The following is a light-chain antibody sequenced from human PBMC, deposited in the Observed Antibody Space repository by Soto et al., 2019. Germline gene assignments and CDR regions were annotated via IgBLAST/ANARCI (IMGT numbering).Light chain of an antibody. CDR3: SSYAGSSNV. CDR1: SSDVGGYNY. CDR2: EVN. V-gene: IGLV2-8*01. Sequence: PGQSVAISCTGTSSDVGGYNYVSWYQQHPGKAPKLMIYEVNKRPSGVPDRFSGSKSGNTASLTVSGLQAEDEADYYCSSYAGSSNVFGTGTKVTVL. J-gene: IGLJ1*01.